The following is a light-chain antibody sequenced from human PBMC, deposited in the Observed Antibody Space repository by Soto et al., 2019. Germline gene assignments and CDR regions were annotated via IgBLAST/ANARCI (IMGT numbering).Light chain of an antibody. Sequence: EIVMTQSPATLSVSPGERATLSCRASQSVRNNLAWYQQKPGQSPRLLIYSAFARAPGIPARFSGSGSGTEFILTISSLQSEDFAVYYCQQYDNWPPYTFGQGTKLEIK. CDR2: SAF. CDR3: QQYDNWPPYT. V-gene: IGKV3-15*01. J-gene: IGKJ2*01. CDR1: QSVRNN.